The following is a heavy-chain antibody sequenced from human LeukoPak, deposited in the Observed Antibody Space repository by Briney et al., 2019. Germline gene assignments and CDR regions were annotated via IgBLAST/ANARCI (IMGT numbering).Heavy chain of an antibody. CDR1: GYTFTGYY. D-gene: IGHD6-13*01. V-gene: IGHV1-2*02. CDR3: ASIIAAAGNTRITRGY. CDR2: INPNSGGT. Sequence: VSVKVSCKASGYTFTGYYMHWVRQAPGQGLEWMGWINPNSGGTNYAQKFRGRVTMTRDTSISTAYMELSRLRSDDTAVYYCASIIAAAGNTRITRGYWGQGTLVTVSS. J-gene: IGHJ4*02.